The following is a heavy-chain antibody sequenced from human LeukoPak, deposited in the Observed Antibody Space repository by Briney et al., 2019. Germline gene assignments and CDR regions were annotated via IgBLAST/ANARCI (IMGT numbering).Heavy chain of an antibody. CDR1: GGSISSSSYY. V-gene: IGHV4-39*01. Sequence: PSETLSLTCTVSGGSISSSSYYWGWIRQPPGKGLEWIGSIYYSGSTYYNPSLKSRVTISVDTSKNQFSLKLSSVTAADTAVYYCARHMVWGVTGKNWGQGTLVTVSS. CDR2: IYYSGST. J-gene: IGHJ4*02. CDR3: ARHMVWGVTGKN. D-gene: IGHD3-10*01.